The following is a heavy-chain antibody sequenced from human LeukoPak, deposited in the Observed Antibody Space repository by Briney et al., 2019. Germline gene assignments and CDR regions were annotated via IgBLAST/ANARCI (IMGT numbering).Heavy chain of an antibody. CDR1: GYTFTSYG. CDR3: ARGAAAGTGLYYYYYYYMDV. CDR2: IIPIFGTA. V-gene: IGHV1-69*13. J-gene: IGHJ6*03. D-gene: IGHD6-13*01. Sequence: SVKVSCKASGYTFTSYGISWVRQAPGQGLEWMGGIIPIFGTANYAQKFQGRVTITADESTSTAYMELSSLRSEDTAVYYCARGAAAGTGLYYYYYYYMDVWGKGTTVTVSS.